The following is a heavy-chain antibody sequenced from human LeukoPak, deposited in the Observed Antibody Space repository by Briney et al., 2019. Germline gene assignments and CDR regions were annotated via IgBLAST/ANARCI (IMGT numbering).Heavy chain of an antibody. CDR2: IYYSGST. D-gene: IGHD4-17*01. V-gene: IGHV4-59*08. Sequence: SETLSLTCTVSGGSISSYYWSWIRQPPGKGLEWIGYIYYSGSTTYNPSLKSRVTISVDTSKNQFSLKLSFVTAADTAVYYCARHAPPHYGDSYAGWDSWFDPWGQGTLVTVSS. J-gene: IGHJ5*02. CDR3: ARHAPPHYGDSYAGWDSWFDP. CDR1: GGSISSYY.